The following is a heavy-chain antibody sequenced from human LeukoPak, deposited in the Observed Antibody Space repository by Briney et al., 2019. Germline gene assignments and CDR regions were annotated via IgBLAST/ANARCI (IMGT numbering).Heavy chain of an antibody. CDR3: ARLPRATIGATNYFDF. CDR2: IFYSGTT. V-gene: IGHV4-39*01. Sequence: SETLSLTCTVSGGSISSGSYYWGWIRQPPGKGLEWIGTIFYSGTTYYNPSLKSRVTISVDTSKNQFSLNLSSVTAADTALYYCARLPRATIGATNYFDFWGQGTLVTVSS. CDR1: GGSISSGSYY. J-gene: IGHJ4*02. D-gene: IGHD1-26*01.